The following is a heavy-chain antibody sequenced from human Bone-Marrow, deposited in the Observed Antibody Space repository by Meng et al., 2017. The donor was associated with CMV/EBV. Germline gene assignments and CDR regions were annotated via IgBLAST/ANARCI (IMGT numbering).Heavy chain of an antibody. J-gene: IGHJ4*02. CDR3: AKELILYSSSSLADY. V-gene: IGHV3-30*02. Sequence: GESLKISCAASGFTFSSYGMHWVRQAPGKGLEWVAFIRYDGSNKYYADSVKGRFTISRDNSKNTLYLQMSSLRAEDTAVYYCAKELILYSSSSLADYWGQGTLVTVSS. CDR1: GFTFSSYG. D-gene: IGHD6-6*01. CDR2: IRYDGSNK.